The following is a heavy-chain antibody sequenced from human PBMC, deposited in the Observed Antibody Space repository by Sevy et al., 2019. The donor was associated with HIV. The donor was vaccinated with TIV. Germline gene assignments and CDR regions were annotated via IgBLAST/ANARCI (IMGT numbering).Heavy chain of an antibody. D-gene: IGHD3-3*01. CDR3: ARATFWSGWYFDY. CDR1: GFTFSTYA. Sequence: GGSLRLSCAASGFTFSTYAMHWVRQAPGKGLEYVSSISGNTNNAYYGNSVRGRFTISRDNSKNTLYLEMDSLRAEDTAVYYRARATFWSGWYFDYWGQGTLVTVSS. CDR2: ISGNTNNA. V-gene: IGHV3-64*01. J-gene: IGHJ4*02.